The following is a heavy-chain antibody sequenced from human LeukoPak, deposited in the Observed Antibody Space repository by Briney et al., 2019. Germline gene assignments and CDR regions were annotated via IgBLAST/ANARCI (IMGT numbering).Heavy chain of an antibody. D-gene: IGHD1-1*01. V-gene: IGHV3-30-3*01. Sequence: GRSLRLSCAASGFTFSSYAMHWVRQAPGKGLEWVAVISYDGSNKYYADSVKGRFTISRDNSKNTLYLQMNSLRAEDTAVYYCATTQPTTGTTTLGLYAFDIWGQGTMVTVSS. CDR3: ATTQPTTGTTTLGLYAFDI. J-gene: IGHJ3*02. CDR2: ISYDGSNK. CDR1: GFTFSSYA.